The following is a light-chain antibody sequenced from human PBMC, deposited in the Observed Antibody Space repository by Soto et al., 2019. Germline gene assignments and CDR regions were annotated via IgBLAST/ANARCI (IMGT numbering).Light chain of an antibody. CDR1: TSDVGAYNY. CDR3: SSYTRYSTLI. Sequence: QSALTQPASVSGSPGQSITISCAGTTSDVGAYNYVSWYQQHPGKAPKLMIFDVSSRPSGVSNRFSGSKSGNTASLTISGLQAEDEADYYCSSYTRYSTLIFGGATKVTVL. CDR2: DVS. J-gene: IGLJ2*01. V-gene: IGLV2-14*01.